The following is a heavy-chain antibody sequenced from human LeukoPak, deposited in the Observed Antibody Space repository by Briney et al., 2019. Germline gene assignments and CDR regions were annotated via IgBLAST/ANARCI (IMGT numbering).Heavy chain of an antibody. D-gene: IGHD3-9*01. CDR1: GGSISISNYY. V-gene: IGHV4-39*07. CDR2: IFYSGSA. J-gene: IGHJ3*02. Sequence: SETLSLTCTVSGGSISISNYYWGWIRQPPGEGLEWIGSIFYSGSADYTPSLRSRATISVDTSENQFSLRLKSVTAADTAVYYCARGDFDWQNAFDIWGQGTMVTVSS. CDR3: ARGDFDWQNAFDI.